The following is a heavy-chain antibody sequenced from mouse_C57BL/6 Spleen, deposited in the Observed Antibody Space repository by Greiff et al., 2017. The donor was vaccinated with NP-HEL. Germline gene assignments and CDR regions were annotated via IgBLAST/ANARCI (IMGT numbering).Heavy chain of an antibody. CDR2: ISDGGSYT. V-gene: IGHV5-4*01. CDR3: GRDRTTVVGYYAMDY. Sequence: EVQGVESGGGLVKPGGSLKLSCAASGFTFSSYAMSWVRQTPEKRLEWVATISDGGSYTYYPDNVKGRFTISSDHAKSNLYLQMSHLKSEDTAMYYCGRDRTTVVGYYAMDYWGQGTSVTVAS. J-gene: IGHJ4*01. D-gene: IGHD1-1*01. CDR1: GFTFSSYA.